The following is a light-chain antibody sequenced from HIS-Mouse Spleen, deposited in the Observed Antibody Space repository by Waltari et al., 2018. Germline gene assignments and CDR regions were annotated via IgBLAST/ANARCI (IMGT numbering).Light chain of an antibody. J-gene: IGLJ3*02. CDR2: EGS. V-gene: IGLV2-23*01. CDR1: SSAVGSFNL. Sequence: QSALTQPASVSGSPGQSITISCTGTSSAVGSFNLVSWYQQHPGKAPIFMIYEGSKRPSGVSNRFSGSKSGNTASLTISGLQAEDEADYYCCSYAGSSTWVFGGGTKLTVL. CDR3: CSYAGSSTWV.